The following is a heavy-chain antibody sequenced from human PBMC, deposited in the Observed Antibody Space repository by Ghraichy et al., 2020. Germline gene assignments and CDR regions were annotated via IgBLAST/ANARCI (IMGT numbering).Heavy chain of an antibody. D-gene: IGHD3-16*01. V-gene: IGHV1-46*02. CDR2: INPSGGST. Sequence: VKVSCKASGYTFNRYYMHWVRQAPGQGLEWMGIINPSGGSTSYAQKFQGRVTMTRDTSTSTVYMELSSLRSEDTAIYYCAREGQGVPDYWGQGTLVTVSS. CDR1: GYTFNRYY. J-gene: IGHJ4*02. CDR3: AREGQGVPDY.